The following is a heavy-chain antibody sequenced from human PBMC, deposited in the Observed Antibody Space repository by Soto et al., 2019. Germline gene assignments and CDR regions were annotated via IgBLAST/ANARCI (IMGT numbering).Heavy chain of an antibody. J-gene: IGHJ6*02. CDR1: GFTFRRYS. V-gene: IGHV3-48*02. D-gene: IGHD2-8*01. Sequence: EVQLVESGGGLVQPGGSLRLSCAASGFTFRRYSMNWVRQAPGKGLEWVSYISSSGSPIYYADSVKGRFTISRDNAKNSLYLQINSLRDEDTAVYYCARVYSDGMDVWGQGTTVTVSS. CDR3: ARVYSDGMDV. CDR2: ISSSGSPI.